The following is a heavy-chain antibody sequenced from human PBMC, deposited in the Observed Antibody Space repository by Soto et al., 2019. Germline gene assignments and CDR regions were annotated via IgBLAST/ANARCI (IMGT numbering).Heavy chain of an antibody. Sequence: QVQLVQSGAEVNKPGSSVKVSCKASGGTFSSYAISWVRQAPGQGLEWMGGIIPIFGTANYAQKFQGRVTITADESTSTAYMELSSLRSEDTAVYYCARAREMATIKHNWFDPWGQGTLVTVSS. CDR2: IIPIFGTA. J-gene: IGHJ5*02. D-gene: IGHD5-12*01. CDR3: ARAREMATIKHNWFDP. CDR1: GGTFSSYA. V-gene: IGHV1-69*12.